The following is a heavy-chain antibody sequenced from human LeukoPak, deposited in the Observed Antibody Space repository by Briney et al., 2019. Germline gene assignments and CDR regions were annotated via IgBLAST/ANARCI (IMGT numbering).Heavy chain of an antibody. CDR2: IYYTGIT. J-gene: IGHJ4*02. CDR1: GGSISNSRYY. Sequence: SETLSLTCTVSGGSISNSRYYWGWIRQSPGKGLEWIGSIYYTGITYYSLSLESRVTISVDTSKNQFSLKLSSVIAADTAVYYCARDLLAGYYFDYWGQGTLVTVSS. V-gene: IGHV4-39*07. D-gene: IGHD6-19*01. CDR3: ARDLLAGYYFDY.